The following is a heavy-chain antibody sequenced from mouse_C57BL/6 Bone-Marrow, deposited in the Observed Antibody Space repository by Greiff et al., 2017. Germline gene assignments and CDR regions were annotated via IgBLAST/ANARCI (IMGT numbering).Heavy chain of an antibody. CDR2: INPGSGGT. J-gene: IGHJ3*01. V-gene: IGHV1-54*01. CDR3: ARSKNWDSWFAY. Sequence: QVQLQQSGAELVRPGTSVKVSCKASGYAFTNYLIEWVKQRPGQGLEWIGVINPGSGGTNYNGKFKGKATMTADKSSSTAYMQLSSLTSEDSAVYFCARSKNWDSWFAYWGQGTLVTVSA. CDR1: GYAFTNYL. D-gene: IGHD4-1*01.